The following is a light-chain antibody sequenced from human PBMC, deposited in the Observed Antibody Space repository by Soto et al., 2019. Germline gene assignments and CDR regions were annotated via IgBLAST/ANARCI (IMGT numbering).Light chain of an antibody. V-gene: IGLV1-40*01. CDR2: GNS. J-gene: IGLJ2*01. CDR1: SSNIGAGYE. Sequence: QSVLTQPPSVSGAPGQRVTISCTGSSSNIGAGYEVHWYQQLPGAPPKVVIYGNSNRPSGVPDRFSGSQSGTSASLAITGLQAEDEADYYCQSYDRGLSGSVFGGGTKLTVL. CDR3: QSYDRGLSGSV.